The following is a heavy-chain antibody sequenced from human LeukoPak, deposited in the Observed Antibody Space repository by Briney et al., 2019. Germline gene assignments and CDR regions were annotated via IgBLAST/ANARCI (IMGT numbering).Heavy chain of an antibody. CDR2: NIPIFGTA. Sequence: SVKVSCKASGGTFSSYAISWVRQAPGQGLEWMGGNIPIFGTANYAQKFQGRVTITADESTSTAYMELSSLRPEDTAVYYCARNSIVVVPASTYNWFDPWGQGTLVTVSS. J-gene: IGHJ5*02. V-gene: IGHV1-69*01. D-gene: IGHD2-2*01. CDR3: ARNSIVVVPASTYNWFDP. CDR1: GGTFSSYA.